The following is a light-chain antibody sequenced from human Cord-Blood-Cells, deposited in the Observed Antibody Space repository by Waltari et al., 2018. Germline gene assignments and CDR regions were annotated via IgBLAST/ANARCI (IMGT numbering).Light chain of an antibody. V-gene: IGKV3-20*01. Sequence: IVLTQSPGTLSLSPGERATLSCRASQSVSSSYLAWYQQKPGQAPRLLIYGASSRATGIPDRFSGSGSGTDFTLTISRLEPEDFAVYYCQQYGSSPRTFGQGP. CDR3: QQYGSSPRT. J-gene: IGKJ1*01. CDR2: GAS. CDR1: QSVSSSY.